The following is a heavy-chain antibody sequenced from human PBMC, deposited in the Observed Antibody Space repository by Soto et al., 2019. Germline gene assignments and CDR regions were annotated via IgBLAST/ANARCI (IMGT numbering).Heavy chain of an antibody. CDR1: GFTFSSHA. CDR2: ISGSGGNT. Sequence: EVQLLESGGGLVQPGGSLRLSCEASGFTFSSHAMSWVRQAPGKGLEWVSGISGSGGNTYYADSVKGRFTISRDNSKKTLYLQVYRLRAEDTAGYYCARGTTRYYAMDVWGQGTTVTVSS. D-gene: IGHD1-1*01. CDR3: ARGTTRYYAMDV. V-gene: IGHV3-23*01. J-gene: IGHJ6*02.